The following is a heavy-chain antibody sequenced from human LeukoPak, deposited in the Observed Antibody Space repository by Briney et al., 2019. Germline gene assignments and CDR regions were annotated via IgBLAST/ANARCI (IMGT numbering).Heavy chain of an antibody. CDR3: ITPLGYCSSASCRHGMDV. J-gene: IGHJ6*02. CDR2: YDPEHEET. D-gene: IGHD2-2*01. V-gene: IGHV1-24*01. CDR1: GYSLTDLS. Sequence: ASVTVSCKVSGYSLTDLSMHWVRQAPGKGLEWMGGYDPEHEETIYAQKFQGRVTMTEDTPSDTAYMELSSLRSEDTAVYYCITPLGYCSSASCRHGMDVWGQGTTVIVS.